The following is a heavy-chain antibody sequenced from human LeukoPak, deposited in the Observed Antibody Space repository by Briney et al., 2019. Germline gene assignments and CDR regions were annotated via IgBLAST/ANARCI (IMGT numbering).Heavy chain of an antibody. Sequence: GGSLRLSCAASGFTFSSYAMHWVRQAPGKGLEYVSAIRSNGGSTYYANSVKGRFTISRDNSKNTLYLQMGSLRAEDMAVYYCARDRVAAAGTAYFNNWFDPWGQGTLVTVSS. D-gene: IGHD6-13*01. CDR3: ARDRVAAAGTAYFNNWFDP. V-gene: IGHV3-64*01. CDR1: GFTFSSYA. CDR2: IRSNGGST. J-gene: IGHJ5*02.